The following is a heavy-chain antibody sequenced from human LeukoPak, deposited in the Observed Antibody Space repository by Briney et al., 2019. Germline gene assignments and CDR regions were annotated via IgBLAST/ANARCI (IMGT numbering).Heavy chain of an antibody. V-gene: IGHV3-30*18. J-gene: IGHJ5*02. CDR1: GFSFSNYG. CDR3: AKGLPTVVIRDWFDP. Sequence: PGRSLRLSCVVSGFSFSNYGMHWVRQAPGKGLEWVAVISYDGSEKHYADSVKGRFTIARDNSKNTLYLQMNSLRVEDTAVYYCAKGLPTVVIRDWFDPWGQGTLVTVSS. D-gene: IGHD4-23*01. CDR2: ISYDGSEK.